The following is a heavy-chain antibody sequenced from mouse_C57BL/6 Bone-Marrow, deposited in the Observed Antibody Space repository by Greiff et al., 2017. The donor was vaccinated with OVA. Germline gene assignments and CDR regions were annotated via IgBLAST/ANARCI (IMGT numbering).Heavy chain of an antibody. D-gene: IGHD1-1*01. CDR2: INPSNGGT. Sequence: QVQLQQSGAELVRPGTSVKLSCKASGYTFTSYWMHWVKQRPGQGLEWIGNINPSNGGTNYNEKFKSKATLTVDKSSSTAYMQLSSLTSEDSAVYYCARSYYYGSSPFAYWGQGTLVTVSA. CDR3: ARSYYYGSSPFAY. J-gene: IGHJ3*01. V-gene: IGHV1-53*01. CDR1: GYTFTSYW.